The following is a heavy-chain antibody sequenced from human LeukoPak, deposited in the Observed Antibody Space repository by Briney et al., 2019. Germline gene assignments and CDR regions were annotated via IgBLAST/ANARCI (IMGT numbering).Heavy chain of an antibody. D-gene: IGHD1-26*01. V-gene: IGHV1-24*01. CDR2: FDPEDGET. CDR1: GYTLTELS. J-gene: IGHJ4*02. Sequence: ASVKVSCKVSGYTLTELSMHWVRQAPGNGLEWMGGFDPEDGETIYAQKFQGRVTMTEDTSTDTAYMELSSLSSEDTAVYYCATDSVGATGAFDYWGQGTLVTVSS. CDR3: ATDSVGATGAFDY.